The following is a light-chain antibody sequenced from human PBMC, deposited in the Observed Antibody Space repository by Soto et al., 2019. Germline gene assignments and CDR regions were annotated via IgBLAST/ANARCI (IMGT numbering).Light chain of an antibody. J-gene: IGKJ1*01. CDR3: LLDFSYFWA. CDR2: AAS. CDR1: QSISSY. Sequence: AIQMTQSPSSLSASVVDIVTITFRASQSISSYLNWYQQKPGKAPKLLIYAASTLQSGVPSRFSGSGSGTDFTLTISSLQPEDFATYYCLLDFSYFWAFGQGTKVDIK. V-gene: IGKV1-6*01.